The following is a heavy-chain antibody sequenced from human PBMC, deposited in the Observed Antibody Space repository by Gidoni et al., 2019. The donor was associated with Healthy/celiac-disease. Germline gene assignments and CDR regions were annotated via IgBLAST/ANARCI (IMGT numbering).Heavy chain of an antibody. CDR1: GFTFDDYA. J-gene: IGHJ3*02. CDR3: AKGTHDYVWGSYRPHDAFDI. V-gene: IGHV3-9*01. D-gene: IGHD3-16*02. CDR2: ISWNSGSI. Sequence: EVQLVESGGGLVQPGRSLRLSCAASGFTFDDYAMHWVRHAPGKGLAWVAGISWNSGSIGYADSGKGRFTISRDNAKNSLYLQMNSLRAEDTALYYCAKGTHDYVWGSYRPHDAFDIWGQGTMVTVSS.